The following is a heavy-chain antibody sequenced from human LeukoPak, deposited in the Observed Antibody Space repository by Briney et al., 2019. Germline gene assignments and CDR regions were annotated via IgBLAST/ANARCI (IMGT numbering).Heavy chain of an antibody. CDR2: IIPIFGTA. V-gene: IGHV1-69*05. CDR3: AILEAGYCSSTSCRPYYYYMDV. Sequence: SVKVSCKASGGTFSSYAISWVRQAPGQGLEWMGGIIPIFGTANYAQKFQGRVTITTDESTSTAHMELSSLRSEDTAVYYCAILEAGYCSSTSCRPYYYYMDVWGKGTTVTVSS. CDR1: GGTFSSYA. D-gene: IGHD2-2*01. J-gene: IGHJ6*03.